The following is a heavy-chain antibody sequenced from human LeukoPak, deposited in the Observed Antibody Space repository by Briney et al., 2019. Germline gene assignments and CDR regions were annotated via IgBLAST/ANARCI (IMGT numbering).Heavy chain of an antibody. CDR1: GLAFSNDA. CDR2: ISGSGYST. D-gene: IGHD4-11*01. V-gene: IGHV3-23*01. J-gene: IGHJ5*02. CDR3: AKVPTT. Sequence: TGGPLSISCVYYGLAFSNDAISWFRQAPGKGQKWVSTISGSGYSTYYADSVKGRFTISRDNSKNTLYLQMNSLRDDDTAVYYCAKVPTTWGQGTLVTVSS.